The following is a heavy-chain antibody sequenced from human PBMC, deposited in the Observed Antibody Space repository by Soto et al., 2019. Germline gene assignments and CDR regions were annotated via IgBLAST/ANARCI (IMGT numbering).Heavy chain of an antibody. V-gene: IGHV4-4*02. Sequence: ETLSLTCDVSGVSISNGNWWSWVRQPPGKGLEWSAEVYNDGIANYHPSLESRATISVDRSKNQFSLRLSSVTAADTGKYYCARLVYDSRLNYLYFDHWGQGTLVTVSS. CDR1: GVSISNGNW. CDR2: VYNDGIA. D-gene: IGHD5-12*01. CDR3: ARLVYDSRLNYLYFDH. J-gene: IGHJ4*02.